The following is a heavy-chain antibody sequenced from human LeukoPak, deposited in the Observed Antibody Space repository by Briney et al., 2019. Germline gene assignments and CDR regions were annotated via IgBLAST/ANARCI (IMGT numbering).Heavy chain of an antibody. D-gene: IGHD5-12*01. CDR2: MNPDGSTK. CDR3: ARDSGYSAFDY. J-gene: IGHJ4*02. CDR1: GFAFSSSW. V-gene: IGHV3-7*05. Sequence: GGSLRLSCAASGFAFSSSWMAWVRQAPGKGLEWVCNMNPDGSTKNYVDSVRGRFTISRDNAKNSLYLQMNNLRADDTAVYYCARDSGYSAFDYWGQGTLVTVS.